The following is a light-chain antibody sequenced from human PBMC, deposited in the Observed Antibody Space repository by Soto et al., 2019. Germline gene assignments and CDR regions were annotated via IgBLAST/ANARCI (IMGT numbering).Light chain of an antibody. Sequence: QSVLTQPPSVSGAPGPRVTISCTGSSSNIGSGYDVHGYQQLPGTAPTLLIYVDSNRPSGVPDRFSGAKSGTSASLAITGLQAEDEAAYDCQSYDSRQSGLVFGTGTKLTVL. CDR1: SSNIGSGYD. CDR3: QSYDSRQSGLV. J-gene: IGLJ1*01. V-gene: IGLV1-40*01. CDR2: VDS.